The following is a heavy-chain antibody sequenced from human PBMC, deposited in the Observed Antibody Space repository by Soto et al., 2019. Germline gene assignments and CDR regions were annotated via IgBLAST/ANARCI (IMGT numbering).Heavy chain of an antibody. J-gene: IGHJ6*02. D-gene: IGHD6-19*01. Sequence: GGSLRLSCAASGFTFSSYWMSWVRQAPGKGLEWVANIKQDGSEKYYVDSVKGRFTISRDNAKNSLYLQMNSLRAEDTAVYYCAREVREQWLVGPWYYGMDVWGQGTTVTVSS. CDR1: GFTFSSYW. CDR3: AREVREQWLVGPWYYGMDV. CDR2: IKQDGSEK. V-gene: IGHV3-7*05.